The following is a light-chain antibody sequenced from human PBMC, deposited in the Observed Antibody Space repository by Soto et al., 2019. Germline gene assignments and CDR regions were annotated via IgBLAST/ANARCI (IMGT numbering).Light chain of an antibody. J-gene: IGKJ5*01. CDR3: QQRSNWPPIT. V-gene: IGKV3-11*01. CDR1: QSVNSY. Sequence: EIGLTQSPATLSLYTGERATLSCRASQSVNSYLAWYQQKPGQAPRLLMYDASNRATGIPARFSGSGSGTDFTLTISSLEPEDFAVYYCQQRSNWPPITFGQGTRLAIK. CDR2: DAS.